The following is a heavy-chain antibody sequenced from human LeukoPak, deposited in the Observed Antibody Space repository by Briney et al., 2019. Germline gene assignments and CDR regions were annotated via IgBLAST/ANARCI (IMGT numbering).Heavy chain of an antibody. CDR1: GFPFSSYG. CDR3: ARDKNYYGSGSPSLDAFDI. J-gene: IGHJ3*02. CDR2: IWYDGSNL. V-gene: IGHV3-33*01. D-gene: IGHD3-10*01. Sequence: GRSLRLSCAASGFPFSSYGMHWVRQAPGKGLEWAALIWYDGSNLYYADSVKGRFTISKDSSKNTLYLHMNSLRAEDTAVYYCARDKNYYGSGSPSLDAFDIWGQGTMVTVSS.